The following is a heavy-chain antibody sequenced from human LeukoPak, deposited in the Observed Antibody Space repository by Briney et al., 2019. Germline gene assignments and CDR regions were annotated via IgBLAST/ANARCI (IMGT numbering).Heavy chain of an antibody. J-gene: IGHJ6*02. CDR3: AKGVVAATNAAYYGMDV. CDR2: ISYDESDK. CDR1: GFTFSSYG. V-gene: IGHV3-30*18. D-gene: IGHD2-15*01. Sequence: GGSPRLSCAASGFTFSSYGMHWVRQAPGKGLEWVAVISYDESDKYYADSVKGRFTISRDNSKNTLYLQMNSLRPEDTAVYYCAKGVVAATNAAYYGMDVWGQGTTVTVSS.